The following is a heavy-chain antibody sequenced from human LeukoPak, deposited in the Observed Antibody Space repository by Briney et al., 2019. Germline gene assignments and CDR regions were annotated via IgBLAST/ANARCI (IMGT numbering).Heavy chain of an antibody. V-gene: IGHV4-39*07. Sequence: SETLSLTCTVSGGSISSSSYYWGWIRQPPGKGLEWIGSIYYSGSTYYNPSLKSRVTISVDTSKNQFSLKLSSVTAADTAVYYCARANYDFWSGFSYYYYYYMDVWGKGTTVTVSS. CDR1: GGSISSSSYY. D-gene: IGHD3-3*01. CDR3: ARANYDFWSGFSYYYYYYMDV. J-gene: IGHJ6*03. CDR2: IYYSGST.